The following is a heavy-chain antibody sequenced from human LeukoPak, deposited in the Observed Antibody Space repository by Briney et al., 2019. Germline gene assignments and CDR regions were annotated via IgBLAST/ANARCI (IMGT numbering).Heavy chain of an antibody. CDR1: EFTFSTYS. Sequence: RPGGSLRLSCAASEFTFSTYSMNWVRQAPEKGLEWISYISSGSNTIYYADSVKGRFTISRDNAKNSLHLQMNSLRAEDTAVYYCARRVGATYYFDWWGQGTLVTVSS. CDR2: ISSGSNTI. J-gene: IGHJ4*02. CDR3: ARRVGATYYFDW. V-gene: IGHV3-48*01. D-gene: IGHD1-26*01.